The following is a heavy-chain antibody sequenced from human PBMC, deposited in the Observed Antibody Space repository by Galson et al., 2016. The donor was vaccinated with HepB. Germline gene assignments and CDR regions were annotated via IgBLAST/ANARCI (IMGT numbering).Heavy chain of an antibody. Sequence: SLRLSCAASGFTFSTYAMSWVRQAPGKGLEWVSAISNSGSTTYYADSVEGRFTISRDNSKNTLYLQINSLRVEDTALYYCAKEFVATGGVVGDYWGQGTLVTVSS. CDR3: AKEFVATGGVVGDY. J-gene: IGHJ4*02. CDR1: GFTFSTYA. CDR2: ISNSGSTT. V-gene: IGHV3-23*01. D-gene: IGHD2-8*02.